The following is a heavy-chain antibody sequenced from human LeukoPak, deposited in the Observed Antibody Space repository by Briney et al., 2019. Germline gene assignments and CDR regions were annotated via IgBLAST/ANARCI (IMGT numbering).Heavy chain of an antibody. Sequence: PGGSLRLSCAASGFIFDDYVIHWVRQAPGKGLEWVSLISGDGGRRYYADSVKGRFTISRDNRKNSLYLQMDSLRIEDTALYYCAKDLVTTGLHFFDSWGQGTLVTVSS. CDR3: AKDLVTTGLHFFDS. D-gene: IGHD4-17*01. CDR2: ISGDGGRR. J-gene: IGHJ4*02. CDR1: GFIFDDYV. V-gene: IGHV3-43*02.